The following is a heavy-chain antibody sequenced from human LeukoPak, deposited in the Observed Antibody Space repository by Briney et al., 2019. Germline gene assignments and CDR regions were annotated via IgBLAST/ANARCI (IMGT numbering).Heavy chain of an antibody. CDR2: IYSGGST. CDR3: ARATFGYSYGLYFDY. Sequence: GGSLRLSCAASGFTASSNYMSWVRQAPGKGLEWVSVIYSGGSTYYADSVKGRFTISRDNSKNTLYLQMNSLRAEDTALYYCARATFGYSYGLYFDYWGQGTLVTVSS. CDR1: GFTASSNY. J-gene: IGHJ4*02. V-gene: IGHV3-53*01. D-gene: IGHD5-18*01.